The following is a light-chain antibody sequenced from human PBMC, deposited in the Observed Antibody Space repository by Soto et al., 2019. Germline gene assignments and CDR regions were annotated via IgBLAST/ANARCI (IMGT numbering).Light chain of an antibody. CDR2: GAS. V-gene: IGKV3-20*01. Sequence: QSPSSLSASVGDTGILTFRASQGFTNYLAWHQQKPGQTPRLLVYGASSRATGIPDRFSGSGSGTDFTLTISRLEPEDFAVYYCQQHGGSPITFGQGTRLEIK. CDR3: QQHGGSPIT. J-gene: IGKJ5*01. CDR1: QGFTNY.